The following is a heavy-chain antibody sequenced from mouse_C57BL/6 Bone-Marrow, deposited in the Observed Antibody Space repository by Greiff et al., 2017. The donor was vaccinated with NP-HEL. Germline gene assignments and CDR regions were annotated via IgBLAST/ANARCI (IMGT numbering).Heavy chain of an antibody. CDR1: GYTFASYW. CDR2: IYPSDSET. V-gene: IGHV1-61*01. D-gene: IGHD1-1*01. Sequence: VQLQQPGAELVRPGSSVKLSCKASGYTFASYWMDWVKQRPGQGLEWIGNIYPSDSETHYNQKFKDKATLTVDKSSSTAYMQLSSLTSEDSAVYYCARAYYYGRAWFAYWGQGTLVTVSA. J-gene: IGHJ3*01. CDR3: ARAYYYGRAWFAY.